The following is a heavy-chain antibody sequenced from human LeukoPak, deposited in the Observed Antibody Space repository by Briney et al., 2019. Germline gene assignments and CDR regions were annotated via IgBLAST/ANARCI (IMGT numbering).Heavy chain of an antibody. V-gene: IGHV3-11*04. CDR1: GFTFSDYY. J-gene: IGHJ4*02. CDR3: ARTWWQQTGDFDY. Sequence: GGSLRLSCAASGFTFSDYYMSWIRQAPGKGLEWVSYISSSGSAIYYADSVKGRFTISRDNAKNSLYLQMNSLRAEDTAVYYCARTWWQQTGDFDYWGQGTLVTVSS. CDR2: ISSSGSAI. D-gene: IGHD2-15*01.